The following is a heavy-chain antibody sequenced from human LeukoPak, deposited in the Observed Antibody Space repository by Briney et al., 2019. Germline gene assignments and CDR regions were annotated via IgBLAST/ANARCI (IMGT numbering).Heavy chain of an antibody. Sequence: GGSLRLSCVASGFTFSSYWMTWVRQVPGKGLEWVANIKQDGSEKYYVDSVKGRFTISRDNTKNSLYLQLNSLRAEDTAVYYCARLRDHGDYDYWGQGTLVTVSS. V-gene: IGHV3-7*01. D-gene: IGHD4-17*01. J-gene: IGHJ4*02. CDR1: GFTFSSYW. CDR2: IKQDGSEK. CDR3: ARLRDHGDYDY.